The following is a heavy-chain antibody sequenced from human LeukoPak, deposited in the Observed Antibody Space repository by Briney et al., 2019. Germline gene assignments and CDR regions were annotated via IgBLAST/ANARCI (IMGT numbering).Heavy chain of an antibody. CDR2: IYYSGST. V-gene: IGHV4-59*01. CDR3: ASVVGPGAPFDY. Sequence: NPSETLSLTCTVSGGSISSYYWSWIRQPPGKGLEWIGYIYYSGSTNYNPSLKSRVTISVDTSKNQFSLKLSSVTAADTAVYYCASVVGPGAPFDYWGQGTLVTVSS. D-gene: IGHD7-27*01. CDR1: GGSISSYY. J-gene: IGHJ4*02.